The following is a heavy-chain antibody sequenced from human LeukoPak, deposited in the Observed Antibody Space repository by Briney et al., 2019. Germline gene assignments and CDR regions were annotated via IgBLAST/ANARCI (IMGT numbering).Heavy chain of an antibody. V-gene: IGHV3-33*06. D-gene: IGHD1-14*01. CDR2: IWYDGSNK. Sequence: GRSLRLSCAASGFTFSSYGMHWVRQAPGKGLEWVAVIWYDGSNKYYADSVKGRFTISRDNSKNTLYPQMNSLRAEDTAVYYCAKRTGVGYVDYWGQGTLVTVSS. J-gene: IGHJ4*02. CDR1: GFTFSSYG. CDR3: AKRTGVGYVDY.